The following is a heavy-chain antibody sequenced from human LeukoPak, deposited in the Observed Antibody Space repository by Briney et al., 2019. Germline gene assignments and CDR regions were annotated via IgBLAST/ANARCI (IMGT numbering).Heavy chain of an antibody. Sequence: GGSLRPSCAASGFSFSSYSMNWVRQAPGKGLEWVSYISSTSSTLYYADSVKGRFTIYRDNARNSLFLQMNRLRDEDTAVYYCARDKVVGATLFDYWGEGTQVTVSS. CDR3: ARDKVVGATLFDY. CDR2: ISSTSSTL. J-gene: IGHJ4*02. D-gene: IGHD2-15*01. V-gene: IGHV3-48*02. CDR1: GFSFSSYS.